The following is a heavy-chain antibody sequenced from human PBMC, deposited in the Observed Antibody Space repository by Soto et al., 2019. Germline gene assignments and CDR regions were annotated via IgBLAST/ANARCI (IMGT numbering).Heavy chain of an antibody. V-gene: IGHV3-9*01. D-gene: IGHD4-4*01. CDR2: ISGNSGSI. CDR1: GFTFDDYA. Sequence: EVQLVESGGGLVQPGRSLRLSCAASGFTFDDYAMHWVRQAPGKGLEWVSGISGNSGSIGYADSVKGRFTISRDNAKNALYLQMNSLRAEDTALYYCAKGSYRAALNWFDPWGQGTLVTVSS. J-gene: IGHJ5*02. CDR3: AKGSYRAALNWFDP.